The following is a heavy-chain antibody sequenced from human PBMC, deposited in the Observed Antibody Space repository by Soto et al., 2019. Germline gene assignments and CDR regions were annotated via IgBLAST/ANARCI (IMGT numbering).Heavy chain of an antibody. V-gene: IGHV3-30*18. CDR3: AKTLDIVLMVYAESAFDI. CDR2: ISYDGSNK. J-gene: IGHJ3*02. D-gene: IGHD2-8*01. CDR1: GFTFSSYS. Sequence: QVQLVESGGGVVQPGRSLRLSCAASGFTFSSYSMHWVRQAPGKGLEWVAVISYDGSNKYYADSVKGRFTISRDNSKNTLYLQMNSLRAEDTAVYYCAKTLDIVLMVYAESAFDIWGQGTMVTVSS.